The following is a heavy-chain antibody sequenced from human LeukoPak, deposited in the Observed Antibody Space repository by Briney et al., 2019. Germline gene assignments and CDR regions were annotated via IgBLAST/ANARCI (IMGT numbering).Heavy chain of an antibody. V-gene: IGHV3-23*01. J-gene: IGHJ4*02. Sequence: GGSLRLSCAASGFTFSTCPMTWVRQAPGKGLEWISAISGSGDATYYADSVKGRFTISRDTSRNTLYLQMNSLRAEDTAVYYCARRGPNWGPIDYWGQGTLVTVSS. CDR1: GFTFSTCP. CDR2: ISGSGDAT. D-gene: IGHD7-27*01. CDR3: ARRGPNWGPIDY.